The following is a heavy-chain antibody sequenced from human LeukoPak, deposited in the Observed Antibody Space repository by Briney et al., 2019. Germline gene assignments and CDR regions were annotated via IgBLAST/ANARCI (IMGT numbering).Heavy chain of an antibody. J-gene: IGHJ4*02. CDR1: GGSISSYY. V-gene: IGHV4-59*12. Sequence: SETLSLTCTVSGGSISSYYWSWIRQPPGKGLEWVGYIYYRGSTNYNPSLKSRVTISVDTSKNRFSLKLSSVTAADTAVYYCAREYTSGLYYFDNWGQGTLVTVSS. CDR3: AREYTSGLYYFDN. CDR2: IYYRGST. D-gene: IGHD6-19*01.